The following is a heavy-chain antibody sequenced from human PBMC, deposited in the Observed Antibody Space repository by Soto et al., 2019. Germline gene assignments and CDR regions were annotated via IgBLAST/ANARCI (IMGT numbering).Heavy chain of an antibody. V-gene: IGHV1-24*01. D-gene: IGHD1-1*01. J-gene: IGHJ5*02. Sequence: ASVKVSCKVSGYTLTELSMHWVRPAPGKGLEWMGGFDPEDGETIYAQKFQGRVTMTEDTSTDTAYMELSSLRSEDTAVYYCAAWYNWNDGREYWFDPWGQGTLVTVSS. CDR2: FDPEDGET. CDR1: GYTLTELS. CDR3: AAWYNWNDGREYWFDP.